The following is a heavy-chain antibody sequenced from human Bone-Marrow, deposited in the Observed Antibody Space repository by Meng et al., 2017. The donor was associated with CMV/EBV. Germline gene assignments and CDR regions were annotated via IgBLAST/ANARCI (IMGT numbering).Heavy chain of an antibody. D-gene: IGHD5-18*01. CDR3: ARDHGDTAFDY. V-gene: IGHV1-69*12. Sequence: QARRGESGGEVKKPGSSGNVAGRASGGTVSSYAISWVPQARRQGLVGMGGMLPMFGNANYAQKFEGSVTITADEHTSTAYMELRSLRSEDTAVYYCARDHGDTAFDYWGQGTLVTVSS. J-gene: IGHJ4*02. CDR1: GGTVSSYA. CDR2: MLPMFGNA.